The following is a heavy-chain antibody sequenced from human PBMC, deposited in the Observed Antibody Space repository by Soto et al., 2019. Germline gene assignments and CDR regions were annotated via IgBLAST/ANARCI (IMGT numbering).Heavy chain of an antibody. CDR3: ASLGAVLTGYDSFDM. D-gene: IGHD3-9*01. Sequence: GESLKISCNGSGYSFTKYWICWVRQMSGKGLEWMGIIYPDDSDTRYSPSFEGQVTMSADKSISTVYLQWSSLKASDTAMYYCASLGAVLTGYDSFDMWGQGTMVTVSS. CDR2: IYPDDSDT. J-gene: IGHJ3*02. CDR1: GYSFTKYW. V-gene: IGHV5-51*01.